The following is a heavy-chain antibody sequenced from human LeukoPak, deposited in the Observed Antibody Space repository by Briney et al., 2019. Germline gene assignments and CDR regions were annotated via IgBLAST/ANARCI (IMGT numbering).Heavy chain of an antibody. CDR1: GGSISSGGYY. CDR2: IYYSGST. D-gene: IGHD4-17*01. Sequence: SQTLSLTCTVSGGSISSGGYYWRWIRQHPGKGLEWIGYIYYSGSTYYNPSLKSRVTISVDTSKNQFSLKLSSVTAADTAVYCCARAPTTVTTGGAFDIWGQGTMVTVSS. CDR3: ARAPTTVTTGGAFDI. V-gene: IGHV4-31*03. J-gene: IGHJ3*02.